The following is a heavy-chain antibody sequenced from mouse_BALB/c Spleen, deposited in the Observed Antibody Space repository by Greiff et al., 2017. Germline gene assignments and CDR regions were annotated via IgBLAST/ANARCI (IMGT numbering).Heavy chain of an antibody. Sequence: EVQRVESGPDLVKPSHSLSLSCTVTGYSITSGYSWHWIRQFPGNKLECIGYIHYSGSTNYNPSLKSRISITRYTSKNQYFLQLNSVTTEDTATYYCARRGGGDGDYPFDYWGQGTTLTVSS. CDR2: IHYSGST. CDR3: ARRGGGDGDYPFDY. CDR1: GYSITSGYS. V-gene: IGHV3-1*02. D-gene: IGHD2-13*01. J-gene: IGHJ2*01.